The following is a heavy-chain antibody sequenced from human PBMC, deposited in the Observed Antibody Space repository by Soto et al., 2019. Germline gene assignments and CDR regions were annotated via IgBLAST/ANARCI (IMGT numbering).Heavy chain of an antibody. Sequence: PSETLSLTCTVSGGSISSSSYYWGWIRQPPGKGLEWIGTIYYSGSTYYNPSLKGRVTISVDRSKNQFSLKLSSVTAADTAVYYCAAGGGLPRYYWGQGTLVTVSS. CDR1: GGSISSSSYY. J-gene: IGHJ4*02. CDR2: IYYSGST. D-gene: IGHD5-12*01. V-gene: IGHV4-39*07. CDR3: AAGGGLPRYY.